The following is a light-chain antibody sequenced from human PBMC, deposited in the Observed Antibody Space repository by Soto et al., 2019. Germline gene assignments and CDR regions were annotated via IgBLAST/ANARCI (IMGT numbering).Light chain of an antibody. CDR1: TGAVPSGYY. J-gene: IGLJ2*01. CDR3: LIYYGGAQV. Sequence: QAVVTQEPSLTVSPGGTVTLTCASSTGAVPSGYYPNWFQQKPVQAPRALIYRTSNKHSWTPARFSGSLPGGKAALTLSGEQTEDEAEYSCLIYYGGAQVFGGGTKLTVL. V-gene: IGLV7-43*01. CDR2: RTS.